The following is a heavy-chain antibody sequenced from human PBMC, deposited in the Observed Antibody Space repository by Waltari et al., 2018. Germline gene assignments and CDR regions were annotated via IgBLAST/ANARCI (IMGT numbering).Heavy chain of an antibody. Sequence: QVQLVESGGGVVQPGGSLRLSCAASGVTFRSYGLHWLGQSPGKGLEWVAFIRYDGSNKYYADSVKGRFTISRDNSKNTLYLQMNSLRAEDTAVYYCAKNPRGNSPRNDYWGQGTLVTVSS. J-gene: IGHJ4*02. CDR3: AKNPRGNSPRNDY. CDR2: IRYDGSNK. CDR1: GVTFRSYG. V-gene: IGHV3-30*02. D-gene: IGHD3-10*01.